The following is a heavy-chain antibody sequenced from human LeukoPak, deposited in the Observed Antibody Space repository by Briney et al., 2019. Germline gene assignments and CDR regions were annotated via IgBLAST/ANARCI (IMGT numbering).Heavy chain of an antibody. V-gene: IGHV3-7*01. CDR3: ARGRLNHEWGTDV. CDR1: GFSISNYW. D-gene: IGHD1-26*01. Sequence: GGSLRLSCAGSGFSISNYWMSWVRQAPGKGLEWVANIKQAESERFYVDSVKDRFIISRENAAHSVYLQMNSLRDEDRALYYCARGRLNHEWGTDVWGQRTTVIVSS. CDR2: IKQAESER. J-gene: IGHJ6*02.